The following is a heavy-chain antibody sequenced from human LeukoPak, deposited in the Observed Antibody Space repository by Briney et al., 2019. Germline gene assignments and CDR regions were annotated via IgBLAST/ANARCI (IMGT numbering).Heavy chain of an antibody. Sequence: PGGSLRLSCAASRFTFSSYSMNWVRQAPGKGLEWVSYISSSSSAIYYADSVKGRFTISRDNAKNSLYLQMNSLRAEDTAVYYCAVYCTSTSCYTNFDYWGQGTLVTVSS. V-gene: IGHV3-48*01. CDR2: ISSSSSAI. CDR3: AVYCTSTSCYTNFDY. D-gene: IGHD2-2*02. J-gene: IGHJ4*02. CDR1: RFTFSSYS.